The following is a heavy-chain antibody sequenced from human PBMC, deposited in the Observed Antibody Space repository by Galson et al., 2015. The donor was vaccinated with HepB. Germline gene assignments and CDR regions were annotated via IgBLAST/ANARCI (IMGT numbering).Heavy chain of an antibody. D-gene: IGHD3-3*01. CDR1: GGTFSSYA. V-gene: IGHV1-69*13. Sequence: SVKVSCKASGGTFSSYAISWVRQAPGQGLEWMGGIIPIFGTANYAQKFQGRVTITADESTSTAYMELSSLRSEDTAVYYCARGVLEWLLPYNWFDPWGQGTLVTVSS. CDR3: ARGVLEWLLPYNWFDP. CDR2: IIPIFGTA. J-gene: IGHJ5*02.